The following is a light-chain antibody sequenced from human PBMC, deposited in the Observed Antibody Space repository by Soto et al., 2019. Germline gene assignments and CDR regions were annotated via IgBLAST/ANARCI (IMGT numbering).Light chain of an antibody. J-gene: IGKJ4*01. Sequence: EVVLTQSPASLSLSPGDRATLSCRADQSVSDYLAWYQQKPGQPPRLLFFDASSRASGVPHRFSAGGSGTAFTLIISSLQPEDFAVYYCPQRVNWPPTFGGGTKVEI. CDR1: QSVSDY. V-gene: IGKV3-11*01. CDR3: PQRVNWPPT. CDR2: DAS.